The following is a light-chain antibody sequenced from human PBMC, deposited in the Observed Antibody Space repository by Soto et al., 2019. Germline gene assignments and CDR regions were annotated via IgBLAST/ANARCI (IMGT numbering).Light chain of an antibody. J-gene: IGKJ1*01. CDR1: QSLLLSNGYNY. V-gene: IGKV2-28*01. CDR3: MQGVQTPRT. Sequence: DIAMTQSPLSLPVTPGESASISCRASQSLLLSNGYNYVDWYLQKPGQPPQLLIYLGSNRAPGVPDRFSGSGSGTDFTLKISRVEAEDVGVFYCMQGVQTPRTFGQGTKVEIK. CDR2: LGS.